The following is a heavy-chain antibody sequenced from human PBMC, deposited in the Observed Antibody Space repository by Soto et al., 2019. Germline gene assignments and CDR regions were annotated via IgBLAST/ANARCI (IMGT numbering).Heavy chain of an antibody. CDR2: IIPIFGTA. CDR1: GGTFSSYA. D-gene: IGHD6-13*01. CDR3: ARDEPMYSSSWDPLTYYYGMDV. V-gene: IGHV1-69*01. Sequence: QVQLVQSGAEVKKPGSSVKVSCKASGGTFSSYAISWVRQAPGQGLEWMGGIIPIFGTANYAQKFQGRVTITADESTSTAYMELSSLRSEDTAVYYCARDEPMYSSSWDPLTYYYGMDVWGQGTTVTVSS. J-gene: IGHJ6*02.